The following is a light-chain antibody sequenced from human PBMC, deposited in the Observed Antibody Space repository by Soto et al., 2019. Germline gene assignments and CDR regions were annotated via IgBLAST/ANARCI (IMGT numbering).Light chain of an antibody. J-gene: IGKJ3*01. CDR2: GAS. CDR3: QQYCSSPIFT. V-gene: IGKV3-20*01. CDR1: QSVSSSY. Sequence: EIVLTQSPGTLSLSPGERATLSCRASQSVSSSYLAWYQQKPGQAPRLLIYGASSRATGIPDRFSGSGSGTDFTLTISRLEPEDFAVYYCQQYCSSPIFTFVPGTKVDIK.